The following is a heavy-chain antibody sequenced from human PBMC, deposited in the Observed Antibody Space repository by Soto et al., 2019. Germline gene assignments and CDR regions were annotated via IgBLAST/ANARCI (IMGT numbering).Heavy chain of an antibody. CDR3: ARDREGGMDV. CDR1: GGTFSSYT. CDR2: IIPILGIA. V-gene: IGHV1-69*08. Sequence: QVQLVQSGAEVKKPGSSVKVSCKASGGTFSSYTISWVRQAPGQGLEWMGRIIPILGIANYAQKFQGRVTITEEKSTGTAYMELSSLRSEDTAVSYCARDREGGMDVWGQGTTVTVSS. J-gene: IGHJ6*02. D-gene: IGHD1-26*01.